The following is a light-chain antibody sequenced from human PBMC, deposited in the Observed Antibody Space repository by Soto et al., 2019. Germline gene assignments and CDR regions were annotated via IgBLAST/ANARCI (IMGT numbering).Light chain of an antibody. CDR2: DIT. J-gene: IGLJ1*01. CDR3: GSYTSDSRYV. Sequence: QSVLTQPASVSGSPGQSITISCTGTSSDVGGYKFVSWYQQHPGKAPKFIIYDITIRPSGVSNCFSGSKSGNTASLTISGLQAEDDADYYCGSYTSDSRYVFGTGTQLTVL. CDR1: SSDVGGYKF. V-gene: IGLV2-14*01.